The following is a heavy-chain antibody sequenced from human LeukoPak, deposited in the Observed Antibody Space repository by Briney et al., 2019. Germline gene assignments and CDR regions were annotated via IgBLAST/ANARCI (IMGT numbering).Heavy chain of an antibody. CDR3: ASQIWFGELFYDY. D-gene: IGHD3-10*01. V-gene: IGHV4-34*01. CDR2: INHSGST. J-gene: IGHJ4*02. Sequence: PSETLSLTCAVYGGSFSGYYWSWIRQPPGEGREGIGEINHSGSTNYNPSLESRVTISVDTSKNQFSLKLSSVTAADTAVYYCASQIWFGELFYDYWGQGTLVTVSS. CDR1: GGSFSGYY.